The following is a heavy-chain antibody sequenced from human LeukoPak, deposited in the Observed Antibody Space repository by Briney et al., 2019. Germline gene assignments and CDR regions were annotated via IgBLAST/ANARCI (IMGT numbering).Heavy chain of an antibody. D-gene: IGHD3-22*01. CDR2: INHSGST. CDR1: GGSFSGYY. V-gene: IGHV4-34*01. Sequence: SETLSLTCAVYGGSFSGYYWSWIRQPPGKGLEWIGEINHSGSTNYNPSLKRRVTISVDTSKNQFSLKLSSVTAADTAVYYCARRGPYYYDSSGYYYVAYFQHWGQGTLVTVSS. J-gene: IGHJ1*01. CDR3: ARRGPYYYDSSGYYYVAYFQH.